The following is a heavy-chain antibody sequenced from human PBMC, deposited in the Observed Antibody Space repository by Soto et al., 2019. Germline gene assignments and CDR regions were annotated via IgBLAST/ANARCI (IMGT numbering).Heavy chain of an antibody. CDR1: GVAIGYYY. CDR3: ARDHPHSYGVYYHDY. V-gene: IGHV4-59*01. CDR2: IYSSGST. J-gene: IGHJ4*02. D-gene: IGHD5-18*01. Sequence: SETRSLTWTGTGVAIGYYYWNWISQSPGKGLEWIGYIYSSGSTHYNPSLQNRVTISIDTSKNQVSLKVNSVTAADTAVYYCARDHPHSYGVYYHDYWGQGTPVTVS.